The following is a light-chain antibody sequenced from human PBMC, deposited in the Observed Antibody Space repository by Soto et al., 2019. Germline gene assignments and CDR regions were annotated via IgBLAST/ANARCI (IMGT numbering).Light chain of an antibody. V-gene: IGLV4-69*01. CDR3: QTWGTGIAV. CDR1: SGHSSYA. Sequence: QLVLTQSPSASASLGASVKLTCTLSSGHSSYAIAWHQQQPEKGPRYLMKLNSDGSHSKGDGIPDRFSGSSSGAERYLTISSLQSEDEADYYCQTWGTGIAVFGGGTQLDRP. J-gene: IGLJ7*01. CDR2: LNSDGSH.